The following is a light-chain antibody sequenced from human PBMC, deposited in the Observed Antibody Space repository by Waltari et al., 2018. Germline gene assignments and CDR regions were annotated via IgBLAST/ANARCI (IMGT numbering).Light chain of an antibody. CDR3: SSYARSDNSVL. Sequence: QSALTQPASVSGSPGPSITISCTGSTSHVGGYNLVSLYRQFPNKSPQLIIYEGTRRPSGVSSRFAASKSGNAASLTISGLQAEDEALYFCSSYARSDNSVLFGGGTQLSVL. J-gene: IGLJ2*01. CDR1: TSHVGGYNL. V-gene: IGLV2-23*01. CDR2: EGT.